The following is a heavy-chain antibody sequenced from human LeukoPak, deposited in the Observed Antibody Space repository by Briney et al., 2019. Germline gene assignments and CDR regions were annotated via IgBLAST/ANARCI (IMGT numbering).Heavy chain of an antibody. D-gene: IGHD3-10*01. CDR1: GFTFDDYA. CDR3: EKDIRRFGDYYFDY. CDR2: ISWNGGST. V-gene: IGHV3-9*01. Sequence: GGSLRLSCAASGFTFDDYAMHWVRQAPGKGLEWVSGISWNGGSTGYADSVKGRFTISRDNAKNSLYLQMNRLRAEDTALYFCEKDIRRFGDYYFDYWGQGTLVTVSS. J-gene: IGHJ4*02.